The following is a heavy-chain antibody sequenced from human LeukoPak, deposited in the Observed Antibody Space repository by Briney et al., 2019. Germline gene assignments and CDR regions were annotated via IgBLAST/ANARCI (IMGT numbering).Heavy chain of an antibody. Sequence: PGGSLRLSCAVSGSIFSSYAMSWVRQAPGKGLEWVSVISGSGGLTYYADSVKGRFTISRDNSKNTLYLQMNSLRAEDTAVYYCARDMGDILTGYYYGMDVWGQGTTVTVSS. CDR3: ARDMGDILTGYYYGMDV. CDR1: GSIFSSYA. V-gene: IGHV3-23*01. D-gene: IGHD3-9*01. CDR2: ISGSGGLT. J-gene: IGHJ6*02.